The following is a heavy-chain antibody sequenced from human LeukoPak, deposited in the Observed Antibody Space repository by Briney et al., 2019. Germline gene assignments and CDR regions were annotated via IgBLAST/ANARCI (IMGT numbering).Heavy chain of an antibody. CDR1: GGSFSGYY. V-gene: IGHV4-34*01. Sequence: SETLSLTCAVYGGSFSGYYWSWIRQPPGKGLEWIGEINHSGSTNYNPSLKSRVTISVDTSKNQFSLKLSSVTAADTAVYYCAREGSSGYYYDDAFDIWGQGAMVTVSS. D-gene: IGHD3-22*01. CDR2: INHSGST. J-gene: IGHJ3*02. CDR3: AREGSSGYYYDDAFDI.